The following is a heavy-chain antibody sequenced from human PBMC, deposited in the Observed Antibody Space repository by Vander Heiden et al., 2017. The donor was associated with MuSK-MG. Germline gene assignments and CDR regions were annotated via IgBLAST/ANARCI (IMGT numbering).Heavy chain of an antibody. Sequence: QVQLQESGPGLVKPSETLSLTCTVSGGSISSYYWSWIRQPAGKGLEWIGRIYTSGSTNYNPSLKRRVTMSVDTSKNQFSLKLSSVTAADTAVYYCAREVRYSGSYWGDDAFDIWGQGTMVTVSS. V-gene: IGHV4-4*07. CDR1: GGSISSYY. CDR2: IYTSGST. J-gene: IGHJ3*02. D-gene: IGHD1-26*01. CDR3: AREVRYSGSYWGDDAFDI.